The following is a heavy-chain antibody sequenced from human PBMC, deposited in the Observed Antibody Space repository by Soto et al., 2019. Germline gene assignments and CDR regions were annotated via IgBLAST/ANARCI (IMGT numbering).Heavy chain of an antibody. D-gene: IGHD4-17*01. CDR3: ARSYGGNSDVGY. CDR1: GGSFSGYY. V-gene: IGHV4-34*01. J-gene: IGHJ4*02. CDR2: INHSGST. Sequence: SETLSLTCAVYGGSFSGYYWSWIRQPPGKGLEWIGEINHSGSTNYNPSLKSRVTIPVDTSKNQFSLKLSSVTAADTAVYYCARSYGGNSDVGYWGQGTLVTVSS.